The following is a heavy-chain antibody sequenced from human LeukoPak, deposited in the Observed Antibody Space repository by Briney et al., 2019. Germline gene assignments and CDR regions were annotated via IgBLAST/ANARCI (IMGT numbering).Heavy chain of an antibody. CDR2: IKQDGSKK. Sequence: GGSLRLSCEGSAFIFSGHWMNWVRQAPGKGLEWVANIKQDGSKKSYVDSVKGRFTISRDNAKNSLYLQMNSPRAEDTAIYYCTRVGYIDEGIDYWGQGTLVTVSS. V-gene: IGHV3-7*04. D-gene: IGHD5-24*01. CDR3: TRVGYIDEGIDY. CDR1: AFIFSGHW. J-gene: IGHJ4*02.